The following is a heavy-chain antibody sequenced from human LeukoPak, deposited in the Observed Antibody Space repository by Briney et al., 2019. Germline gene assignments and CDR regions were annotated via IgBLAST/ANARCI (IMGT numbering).Heavy chain of an antibody. CDR1: GYTFTSYG. CDR2: ISAYNGNT. J-gene: IGHJ3*02. D-gene: IGHD2-2*02. CDR3: ASRLVAVVVSAAIYGDDAFDI. V-gene: IGHV1-18*01. Sequence: ASVKVSYKASGYTFTSYGISWVRQAPGQGLEWMGWISAYNGNTNYAQKLQGRVTMTTDTSTSTAYMELRSLRSDDTAVYYCASRLVAVVVSAAIYGDDAFDIWGQGTMVTVSS.